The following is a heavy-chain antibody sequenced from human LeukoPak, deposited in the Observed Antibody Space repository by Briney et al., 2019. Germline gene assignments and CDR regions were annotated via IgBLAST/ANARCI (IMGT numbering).Heavy chain of an antibody. CDR3: ASHVTYYGSGSYWGYFDY. V-gene: IGHV4-30-2*01. D-gene: IGHD3-10*01. J-gene: IGHJ4*02. CDR2: IYHSGST. CDR1: GGSISSGGYS. Sequence: SQTLSLTCAVSGGSISSGGYSWSWIRQPPGKGLEWIGYIYHSGSTYYNPSLKSRVTISVDRSKNQFSLKLSSATAADTAVYYCASHVTYYGSGSYWGYFDYWGQGTLVTVSS.